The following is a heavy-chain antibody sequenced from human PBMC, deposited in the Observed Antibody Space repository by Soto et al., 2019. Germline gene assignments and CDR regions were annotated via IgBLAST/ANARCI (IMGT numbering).Heavy chain of an antibody. CDR2: ISGSGGST. Sequence: GGSLRLSCAVSGFTFSSYAMSWVRQAPGKGMEWVAAISGSGGSTYYADSVKGRFTISRENSKNTLYLQMNSLRAADAAVYYCAKDLVGSNADYYDYWGQGTLVTVSS. CDR1: GFTFSSYA. V-gene: IGHV3-23*01. CDR3: AKDLVGSNADYYDY. D-gene: IGHD2-15*01. J-gene: IGHJ4*02.